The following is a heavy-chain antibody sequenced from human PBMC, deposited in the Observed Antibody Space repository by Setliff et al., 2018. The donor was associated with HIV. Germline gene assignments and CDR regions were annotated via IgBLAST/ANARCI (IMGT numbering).Heavy chain of an antibody. CDR1: GGSISSHY. D-gene: IGHD6-13*01. CDR2: IYYSGST. J-gene: IGHJ5*02. Sequence: KPSETLSLTCTVSGGSISSHYWSWIRQPPGKGLEWIGSIYYSGSTNYNPSLKSRVTISVDTSKNQFSLKLSSVTAADTAVYYCARGLYSSSWYGSYWFDPWGQGTLVTVSS. CDR3: ARGLYSSSWYGSYWFDP. V-gene: IGHV4-59*11.